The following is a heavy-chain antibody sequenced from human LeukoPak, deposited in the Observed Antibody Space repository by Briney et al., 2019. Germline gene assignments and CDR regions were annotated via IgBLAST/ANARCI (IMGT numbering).Heavy chain of an antibody. V-gene: IGHV3-48*01. D-gene: IGHD5-24*01. CDR3: ARGEQQMTTMSIDY. Sequence: GGSLRLSCAASGFIFNDYSMNWVRQAPGKGLEWVSYISSGGSTIYYVDSVRGRFTISGDNVKNLLYLQMSSLRVEDTAVYYCARGEQQMTTMSIDYWGQGALVTVSS. CDR2: ISSGGSTI. CDR1: GFIFNDYS. J-gene: IGHJ4*02.